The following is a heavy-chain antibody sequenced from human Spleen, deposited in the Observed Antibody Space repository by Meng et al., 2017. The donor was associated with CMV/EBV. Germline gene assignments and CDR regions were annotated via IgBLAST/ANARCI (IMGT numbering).Heavy chain of an antibody. CDR3: ARDAGRVVIDYYGMDV. J-gene: IGHJ6*02. V-gene: IGHV1-18*01. CDR1: GHTFINYG. CDR2: ISAYNGNT. D-gene: IGHD3-3*01. Sequence: ASVKVSCKASGHTFINYGISWVRQAPGQGLEWMGWISAYNGNTNYAQKLQGRVTMTTDTSTSTAYMELRSLRSDDTAVYYCARDAGRVVIDYYGMDVWGQGTTVTVSS.